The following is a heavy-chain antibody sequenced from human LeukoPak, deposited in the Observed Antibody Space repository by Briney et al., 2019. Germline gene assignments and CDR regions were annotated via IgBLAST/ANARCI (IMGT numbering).Heavy chain of an antibody. CDR2: ISDTKT. CDR3: VKEHVDRGFTRSFEI. V-gene: IGHV3-23*01. J-gene: IGHJ3*02. D-gene: IGHD3-10*01. CDR1: GFTFSTNA. Sequence: PGGSLRLSCAASGFTFSTNAMSWVRQAPGKGLEWVSAISDTKTYYADAVKGRFTISRDNSKNTAYLQMNSLRAEDTAVYYCVKEHVDRGFTRSFEIWGQGTVVTVSS.